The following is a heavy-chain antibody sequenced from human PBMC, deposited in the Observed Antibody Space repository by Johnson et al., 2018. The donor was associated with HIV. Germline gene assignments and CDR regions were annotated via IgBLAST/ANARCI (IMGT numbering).Heavy chain of an antibody. CDR3: GRDYDYDNSDQSGIDVFDV. J-gene: IGHJ3*01. Sequence: QVQLVESGGGVVHPGGSLRLSCAASGFTLSTFAIHWVRQAPGKGLDCVAVISYDGINKYYADSVKGRFTISRDNSENTAYLQMNGLTVEDTAMYYCGRDYDYDNSDQSGIDVFDVWGQGTKVTVSS. D-gene: IGHD3-22*01. V-gene: IGHV3-30-3*01. CDR2: ISYDGINK. CDR1: GFTLSTFA.